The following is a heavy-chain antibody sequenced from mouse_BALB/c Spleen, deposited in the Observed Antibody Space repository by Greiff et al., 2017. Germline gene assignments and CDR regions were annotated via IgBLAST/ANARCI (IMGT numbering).Heavy chain of an antibody. CDR2: IWAGGST. J-gene: IGHJ4*01. CDR1: GFSLTSYG. CDR3: ARDGRYRYDVGGYYYAMDY. D-gene: IGHD2-14*01. V-gene: IGHV2-9*02. Sequence: QVQLKESGPGLVAPSQSLSITCTVSGFSLTSYGVHWVRQPPGKGLVWLGVIWAGGSTNYNSALLSGLSISKGNSKSQVFLKMNSLQTDDTAMYYCARDGRYRYDVGGYYYAMDYWGQGTSVTVSS.